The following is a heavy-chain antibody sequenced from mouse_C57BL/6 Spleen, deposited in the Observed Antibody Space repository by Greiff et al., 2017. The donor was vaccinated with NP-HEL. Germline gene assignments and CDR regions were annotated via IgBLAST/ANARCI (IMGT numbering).Heavy chain of an antibody. CDR1: GFTFSDYG. V-gene: IGHV5-17*01. Sequence: EVNVVESGGGLVKPGGSLKLSCAASGFTFSDYGMHWVRQAPEKGLEWVAYISSGSSTIYYADTVKGRFTISRDNAKNTLFLQMTSLRSEDTAMYYCARMYYSNFHAMDYWGQGTSVTVSS. CDR3: ARMYYSNFHAMDY. D-gene: IGHD2-5*01. CDR2: ISSGSSTI. J-gene: IGHJ4*01.